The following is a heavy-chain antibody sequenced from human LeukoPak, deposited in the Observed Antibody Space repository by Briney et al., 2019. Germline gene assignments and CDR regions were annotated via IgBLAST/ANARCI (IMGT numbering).Heavy chain of an antibody. CDR3: ARGIVVVTAIPYFDY. D-gene: IGHD2-21*02. V-gene: IGHV4-34*01. CDR1: GGSFSGYY. Sequence: PSETLSLTCAVYGGSFSGYYWSWIRQPPGKGLEWIGEINHSGSTNYSPSLKSRVTISVDTSKNQFSLKLSSVTAADTAVYYCARGIVVVTAIPYFDYWGQGTLVTVSS. CDR2: INHSGST. J-gene: IGHJ4*02.